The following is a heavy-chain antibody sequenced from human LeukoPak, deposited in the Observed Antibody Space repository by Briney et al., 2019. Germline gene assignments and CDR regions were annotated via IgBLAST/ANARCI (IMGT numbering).Heavy chain of an antibody. Sequence: GGSLRLSCAASGFTFGSYWMTWVRQAPGKGLEWVANIKQDGSEKNYVDPVKGRVTISRDNAKNSLYLQVNSLRAEDTAVYYCVRESHFDSWGQGTLVTVSS. CDR2: IKQDGSEK. J-gene: IGHJ4*02. CDR1: GFTFGSYW. CDR3: VRESHFDS. V-gene: IGHV3-7*01.